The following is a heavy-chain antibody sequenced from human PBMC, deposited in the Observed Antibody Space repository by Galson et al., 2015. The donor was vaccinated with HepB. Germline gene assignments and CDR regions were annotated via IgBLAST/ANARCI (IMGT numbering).Heavy chain of an antibody. V-gene: IGHV3-53*01. CDR2: IYNGDRT. D-gene: IGHD2-2*01. J-gene: IGHJ4*02. CDR1: GFTVRGNY. Sequence: SLRLSCAASGFTVRGNYMTWVRQAPGKGLEWVSVIYNGDRTYYADSVRGRFTISRDISKNTLSLQMNSLRVEDTGVYYCARDLSGTTAGMLFWGQGTLVTVSS. CDR3: ARDLSGTTAGMLF.